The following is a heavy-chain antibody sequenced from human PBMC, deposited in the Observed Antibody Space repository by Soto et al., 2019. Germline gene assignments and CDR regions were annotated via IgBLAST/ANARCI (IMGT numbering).Heavy chain of an antibody. J-gene: IGHJ4*02. CDR1: GGSISSGGSY. CDR3: ARLLGYCSSTSCYQFDY. V-gene: IGHV4-31*03. Sequence: SETLSLTCTVSGGSISSGGSYWSWIRQHPGKGLEWIGYIYYSGSTYYNPSLKSRVTISVDTSKNQFSLKLSSVTAADTAVYYCARLLGYCSSTSCYQFDYWGQVTLVTVAS. D-gene: IGHD2-2*01. CDR2: IYYSGST.